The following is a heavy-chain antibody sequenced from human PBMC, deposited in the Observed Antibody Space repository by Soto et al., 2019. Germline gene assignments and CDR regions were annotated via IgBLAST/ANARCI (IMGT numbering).Heavy chain of an antibody. CDR2: IYFSGST. J-gene: IGHJ5*02. V-gene: IGHV4-39*01. Sequence: PSETLSLTCSVSGGSISSRESYWGWIRQPPGKGLEWIGTIYFSGSTYYNPSLKSRVTISVDTSKNQFSLKLTSVTAADAALYYCARDFFDSSDYTTNWFDPWGQGTLVTVSS. CDR1: GGSISSRESY. CDR3: ARDFFDSSDYTTNWFDP. D-gene: IGHD3-22*01.